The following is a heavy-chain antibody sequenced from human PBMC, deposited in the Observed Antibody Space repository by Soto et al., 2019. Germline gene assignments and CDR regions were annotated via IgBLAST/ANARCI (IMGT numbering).Heavy chain of an antibody. J-gene: IGHJ6*02. Sequence: QVQLQESGPGLVKPSETLSLTCTVSGGSISSYYWSWIRQPPGKGLEWIGYIYYSGSTNYNPSLKSRVTISVDTSKNQFSLKLSSVTAADTAVYYCARGGNVEMVTYLYYYYGMDVWGQGTTVTVSS. CDR3: ARGGNVEMVTYLYYYYGMDV. D-gene: IGHD5-18*01. CDR1: GGSISSYY. CDR2: IYYSGST. V-gene: IGHV4-59*01.